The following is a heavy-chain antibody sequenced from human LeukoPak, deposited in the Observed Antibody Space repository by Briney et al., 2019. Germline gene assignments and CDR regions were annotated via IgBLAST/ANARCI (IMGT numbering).Heavy chain of an antibody. V-gene: IGHV4-59*08. CDR2: IYNSGST. Sequence: PSETLSLTCTVSIGSISSYYWRWIRQPPGKGLECIGYIYNSGSTNYNPSLKSRVSISVDTSKNQFSLKLSSVTAADTAVYYCARSAIDAFDIWGQGTMVTVSS. J-gene: IGHJ3*02. CDR1: IGSISSYY. D-gene: IGHD6-25*01. CDR3: ARSAIDAFDI.